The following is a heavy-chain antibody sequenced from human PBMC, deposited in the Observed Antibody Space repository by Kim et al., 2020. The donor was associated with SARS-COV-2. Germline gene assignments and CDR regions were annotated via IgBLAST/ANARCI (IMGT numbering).Heavy chain of an antibody. V-gene: IGHV3-66*01. J-gene: IGHJ5*02. Sequence: GGSLRLSCAASGFTVSSNYMSWVRQAPGKGLEWVSVIYSGGSTYYADSVKGRFTISRDNSKNTLYLQMNSLRAEDTAVYYCARGISFEVGATVDPWGQGTLVTVSS. D-gene: IGHD1-26*01. CDR1: GFTVSSNY. CDR2: IYSGGST. CDR3: ARGISFEVGATVDP.